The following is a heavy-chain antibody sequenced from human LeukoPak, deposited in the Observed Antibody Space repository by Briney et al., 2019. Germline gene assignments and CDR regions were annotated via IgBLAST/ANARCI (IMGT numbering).Heavy chain of an antibody. V-gene: IGHV1-2*02. CDR1: GGTFSSYA. CDR2: INPNSGGT. J-gene: IGHJ4*02. Sequence: ASVKVSCKASGGTFSSYAISWVRQAPGQGLEWMGWINPNSGGTNYAQKFQGRVTMTRDTSISTAYMELSRLRSDDTAVYYCARDSHGMATIGYWGQGTLVTVSS. D-gene: IGHD5-24*01. CDR3: ARDSHGMATIGY.